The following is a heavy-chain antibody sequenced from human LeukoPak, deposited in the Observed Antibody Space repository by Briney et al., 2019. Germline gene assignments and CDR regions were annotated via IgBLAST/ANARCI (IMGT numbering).Heavy chain of an antibody. CDR2: ISGSGVHT. J-gene: IGHJ4*02. CDR1: GFTFRSYD. Sequence: GGSLRLSCAASGFTFRSYDMHWVRQATGKGLEWVSAISGSGVHTYYADSVKGRFTISRDHSKNTLDLQMNTLRAEDTAVYFCAKDLGGIVAAGYDYWGQGTLVTVSS. D-gene: IGHD6-13*01. CDR3: AKDLGGIVAAGYDY. V-gene: IGHV3-23*01.